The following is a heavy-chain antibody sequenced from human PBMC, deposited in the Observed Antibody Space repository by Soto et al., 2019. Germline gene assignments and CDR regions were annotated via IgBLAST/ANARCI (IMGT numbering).Heavy chain of an antibody. CDR1: GGSISSGGYY. CDR3: ARDVTICYSGAFCQGNWFDP. V-gene: IGHV4-31*03. J-gene: IGHJ5*02. CDR2: IYYSGST. Sequence: QVQLQESGPGLVKPSQTLSLPCTVSGGSISSGGYYWGWIRQHPGKGLGWIGYIYYSGSTYYNPSLKSRVTISVDTSKNQFSLKLSSVTAADTAVYYCARDVTICYSGAFCQGNWFDPWGQGTLVTVSS. D-gene: IGHD2-15*01.